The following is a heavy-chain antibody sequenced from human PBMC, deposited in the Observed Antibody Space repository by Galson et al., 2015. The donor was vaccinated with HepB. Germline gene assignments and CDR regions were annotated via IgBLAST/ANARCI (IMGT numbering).Heavy chain of an antibody. CDR1: GYTFTNYA. D-gene: IGHD6-19*01. V-gene: IGHV1-3*04. Sequence: SVKVSCKASGYTFTNYAFHWVRQAPGQRLEWMGWINTANGKTKYSQKFQGRVTVTWDTSASTAYMELSSLRSEDTAVYYCARDYQIAVAGIDYWGQGTLVTVSS. CDR3: ARDYQIAVAGIDY. J-gene: IGHJ4*02. CDR2: INTANGKT.